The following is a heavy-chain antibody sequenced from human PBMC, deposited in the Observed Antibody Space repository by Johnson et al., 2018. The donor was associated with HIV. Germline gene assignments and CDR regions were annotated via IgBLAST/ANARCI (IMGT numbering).Heavy chain of an antibody. J-gene: IGHJ3*01. Sequence: VQLVESGGGVVQPGGSLRLSCAASGFSFSTNWMTWVRQAPGKGLEWVASIRQDGIEKYYVDSVKGRFTISRDNSKNTLYLQMNSLRAEDTAIFYCAKDHGGDYGDFVRTLDTFDLWGRGTMVAVSS. V-gene: IGHV3-7*05. CDR3: AKDHGGDYGDFVRTLDTFDL. D-gene: IGHD4-17*01. CDR1: GFSFSTNW. CDR2: IRQDGIEK.